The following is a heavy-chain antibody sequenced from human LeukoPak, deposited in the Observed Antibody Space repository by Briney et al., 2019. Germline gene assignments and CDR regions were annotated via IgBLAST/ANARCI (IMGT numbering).Heavy chain of an antibody. CDR2: IYYSGST. V-gene: IGHV4-39*01. CDR1: GGSISSTNYY. Sequence: PSETLSLTCTVSGGSISSTNYYWDWIRPPPGKGLEWFVSIYYSGSTYYNPSLKSRLTISVDRSKNQFSLTLSSVTAADTAGYYCSTQYYDSSGYYLVHWGQGTLLTVSS. D-gene: IGHD3-22*01. J-gene: IGHJ4*02. CDR3: STQYYDSSGYYLVH.